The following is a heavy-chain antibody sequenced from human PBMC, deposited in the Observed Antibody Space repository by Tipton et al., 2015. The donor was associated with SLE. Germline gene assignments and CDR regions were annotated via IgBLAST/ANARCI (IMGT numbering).Heavy chain of an antibody. Sequence: TLPLTCTVSGDAITNNNFYWDWVRQPPGKGLEWIGSIFHLGMTYYNPSLESRVTLSVDTSKNQFSLKLTSVTAADTAVYYCARQKTAVEITFDSWGQGALVTVSS. CDR1: GDAITNNNFY. CDR3: ARQKTAVEITFDS. J-gene: IGHJ4*02. D-gene: IGHD2-21*02. CDR2: IFHLGMT. V-gene: IGHV4-39*01.